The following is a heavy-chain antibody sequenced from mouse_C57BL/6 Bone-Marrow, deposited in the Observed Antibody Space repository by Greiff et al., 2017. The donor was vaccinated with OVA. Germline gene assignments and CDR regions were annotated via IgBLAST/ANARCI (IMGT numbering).Heavy chain of an antibody. V-gene: IGHV1-81*01. CDR1: GYTFTSYG. J-gene: IGHJ3*01. CDR2: IYPRSGNT. Sequence: VQGVESGAELARPGASVKLSCTASGYTFTSYGISWVKQRTGQGLEWIGEIYPRSGNTYYNEKFKGKATLTADKSSSTAYIELRMLTSKDSAVYFCARRRDYCGSSQAWFAYWGQGTLVTVSA. CDR3: ARRRDYCGSSQAWFAY. D-gene: IGHD1-1*01.